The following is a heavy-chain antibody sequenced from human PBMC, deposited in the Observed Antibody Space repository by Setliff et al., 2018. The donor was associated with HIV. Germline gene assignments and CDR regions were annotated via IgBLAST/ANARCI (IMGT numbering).Heavy chain of an antibody. D-gene: IGHD3-10*01. Sequence: GASVKVSCKASGYTFTGHYLHWVRQAPGQGLEWLGWVDPNSGDAIYAQNFQGRVTMTRDTSINAAYMELRGLRSDDTAVYYCARNFGLSPSGKYYYYYGMDIWGQGTTGTVSS. CDR3: ARNFGLSPSGKYYYYYGMDI. CDR1: GYTFTGHY. V-gene: IGHV1-2*02. J-gene: IGHJ6*02. CDR2: VDPNSGDA.